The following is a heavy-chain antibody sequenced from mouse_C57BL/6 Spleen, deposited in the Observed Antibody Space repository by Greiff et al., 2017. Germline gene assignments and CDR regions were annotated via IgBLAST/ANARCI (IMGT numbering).Heavy chain of an antibody. J-gene: IGHJ4*01. D-gene: IGHD4-1*01. Sequence: QVQLQQSGPELVKPGASVKISCKASGYAFSSSWMNWVKQRPGKGLEWIGRIYPGDGDTNYNGKFKGKATLTADKSSSTAYMQLSSLTSEDSAVYFCAPLGGYYAMDYWGQGTSVTVSS. CDR2: IYPGDGDT. V-gene: IGHV1-82*01. CDR3: APLGGYYAMDY. CDR1: GYAFSSSW.